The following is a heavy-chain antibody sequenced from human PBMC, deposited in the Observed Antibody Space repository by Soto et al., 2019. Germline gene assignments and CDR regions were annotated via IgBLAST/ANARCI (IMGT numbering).Heavy chain of an antibody. CDR1: GFVFRRYV. CDR3: VKYATSGSVDY. J-gene: IGHJ4*02. D-gene: IGHD3-10*01. CDR2: IASTGDSV. V-gene: IGHV3-9*01. Sequence: VQLVESGGGLVQPGGSLRLSCAASGFVFRRYVMHWVRQVPGKGLEFVSTIASTGDSVGYADSVRGRFTTSRDNAKDSMYLQMNSLRPEDSALYFCVKYATSGSVDYWGRGTLVIVSS.